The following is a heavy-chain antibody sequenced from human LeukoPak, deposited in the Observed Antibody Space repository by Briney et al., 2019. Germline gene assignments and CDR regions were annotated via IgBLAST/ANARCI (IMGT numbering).Heavy chain of an antibody. CDR3: ARRPGYCSGGSCYRFDP. Sequence: PSETLSLTCAVYGGSFSGYYWSWIRQPPGKGLEWIGEINHSGSTNYNPSLKSRVTISVDTSKNQFSLKLSSVTAADTAVYYCARRPGYCSGGSCYRFDPWGQGTLVTVSS. J-gene: IGHJ5*02. CDR2: INHSGST. CDR1: GGSFSGYY. V-gene: IGHV4-34*01. D-gene: IGHD2-15*01.